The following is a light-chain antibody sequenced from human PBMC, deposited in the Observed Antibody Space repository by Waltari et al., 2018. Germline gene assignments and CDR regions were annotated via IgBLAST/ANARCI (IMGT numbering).Light chain of an antibody. CDR2: WAS. CDR3: QQYYSSSYT. CDR1: QSLLYSSNNKNY. V-gene: IGKV4-1*01. Sequence: DIVMTQSPDSLAVSLGERATINCKSNQSLLYSSNNKNYLAWYQQKAGPPPKLLTYWASTREYGVPDRFSASGSGTDFTLTISSLQAEDVAVYYCQQYYSSSYTFGQGTKLEIK. J-gene: IGKJ2*01.